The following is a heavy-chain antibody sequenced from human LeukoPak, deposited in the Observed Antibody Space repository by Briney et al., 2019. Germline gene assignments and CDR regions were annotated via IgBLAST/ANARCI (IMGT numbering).Heavy chain of an antibody. CDR2: ISSSSSAI. Sequence: GGSLRLSCAASGFTFSSHSMNWVRQAPGKGLEWVSYISSSSSAIYYADSVKGRFTISRDNAKNSLYLQMNSLRAEDTAVYYCAGGRTPFWSGYRRQFLHRPPNSWGQGTLVTVSS. D-gene: IGHD3-3*01. CDR3: AGGRTPFWSGYRRQFLHRPPNS. J-gene: IGHJ4*02. CDR1: GFTFSSHS. V-gene: IGHV3-48*04.